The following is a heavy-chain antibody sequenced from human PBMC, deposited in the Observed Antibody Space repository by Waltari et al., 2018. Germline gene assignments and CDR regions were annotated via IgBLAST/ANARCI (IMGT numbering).Heavy chain of an antibody. CDR2: INHAGNI. CDR3: ARISGLDYATPM. J-gene: IGHJ3*01. D-gene: IGHD5-12*01. V-gene: IGHV4-34*01. CDR1: GGSFSSYY. Sequence: QVQLQQWGAGLLKPSETLSLTCGVRGGSFSSYYWSWIRQSPGKGLEWIGEINHAGNIHYNPSVKSRVTMSLDTARNQFSLEVKSVIAADTAVYFCARISGLDYATPMWGLGTVVTVSS.